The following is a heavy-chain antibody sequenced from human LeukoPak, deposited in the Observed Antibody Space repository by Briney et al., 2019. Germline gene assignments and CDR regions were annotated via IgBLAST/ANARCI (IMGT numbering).Heavy chain of an antibody. J-gene: IGHJ4*02. D-gene: IGHD1-26*01. CDR3: ARVREWELLGGFDY. V-gene: IGHV3-7*04. Sequence: GGSLRLSCAASGLTFSSYWMSWVRQAPGKGLEWVANIKQDGSEKYYVDSVKGRFTISRDNAKNSLYLQMNSLRAEDTAVYYCARVREWELLGGFDYWGQGTLVTVSS. CDR2: IKQDGSEK. CDR1: GLTFSSYW.